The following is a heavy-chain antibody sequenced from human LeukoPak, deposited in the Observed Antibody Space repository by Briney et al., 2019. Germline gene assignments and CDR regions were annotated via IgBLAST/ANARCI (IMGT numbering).Heavy chain of an antibody. V-gene: IGHV3-66*01. CDR2: IYAGGST. CDR1: GFTVSSNY. J-gene: IGHJ3*02. Sequence: PGGSLRLSCAASGFTVSSNYMSWVRQAPGKGLEWVSLIYAGGSTYYADSVQGRFTISRDNSNNTLFLQMNSLRAEDTAVYYCARARGYSGYDAFDIWGQGTMITVSS. CDR3: ARARGYSGYDAFDI. D-gene: IGHD5-12*01.